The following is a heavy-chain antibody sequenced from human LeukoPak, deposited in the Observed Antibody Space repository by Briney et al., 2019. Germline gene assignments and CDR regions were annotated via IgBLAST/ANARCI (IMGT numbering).Heavy chain of an antibody. J-gene: IGHJ3*02. CDR2: INPNSGGT. CDR1: GYTFTGYY. V-gene: IGHV1-2*02. D-gene: IGHD6-19*01. Sequence: ASVKVSCKASGYTFTGYYMHWVRQAPGQGLEWMGWINPNSGGTNYAQKFQGRVTMTRDTSISTAYMELSRLRSDDTAVYYCAREYSSGWQSPGAFDIWGQGTMVTVSS. CDR3: AREYSSGWQSPGAFDI.